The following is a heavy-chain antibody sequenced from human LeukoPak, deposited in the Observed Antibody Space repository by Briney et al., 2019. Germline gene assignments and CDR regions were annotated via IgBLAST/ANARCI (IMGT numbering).Heavy chain of an antibody. CDR1: GFNFGSYW. CDR3: ARWNGGADY. D-gene: IGHD3-16*01. V-gene: IGHV3-7*01. J-gene: IGHJ4*02. Sequence: GGSLRLSCAASGFNFGSYWMSWVRQAPGKGLEWVANIKQDESEKYYVDSVKGRFAISRDNAKNSLFLQMNSLRAEDTAVYYCARWNGGADYWGQGVLVTVSS. CDR2: IKQDESEK.